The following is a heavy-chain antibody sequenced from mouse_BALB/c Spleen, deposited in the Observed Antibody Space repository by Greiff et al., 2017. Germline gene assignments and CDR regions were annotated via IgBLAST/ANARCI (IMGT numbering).Heavy chain of an antibody. D-gene: IGHD2-10*02. J-gene: IGHJ3*01. CDR3: AKHPQYGNYVDWFAY. V-gene: IGHV2-6-5*01. CDR1: GFSLTDYG. CDR2: IWGGGST. Sequence: VQLVESGPGLVAPSQSLSITCTVSGFSLTDYGVSWVRQPPGKGLEWLGVIWGGGSTYYNSALKSRLSISKDNSKSQIFLKMNSLQTDDTAMYYCAKHPQYGNYVDWFAYWGQGTLVTVSA.